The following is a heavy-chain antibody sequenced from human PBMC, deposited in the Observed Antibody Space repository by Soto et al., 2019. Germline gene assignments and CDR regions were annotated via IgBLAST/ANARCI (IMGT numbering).Heavy chain of an antibody. Sequence: SETLSLTCALYGGSFSGYYWSWLRHPPGTGLEWIGEINHSGSTNYNPSLKSRVTISVDTSKNQFSLKLTSVTAADTAVYYCARGYFDSRGYSNTFDIWGQGTMVTVS. J-gene: IGHJ3*02. CDR1: GGSFSGYY. CDR2: INHSGST. CDR3: ARGYFDSRGYSNTFDI. V-gene: IGHV4-34*01. D-gene: IGHD3-22*01.